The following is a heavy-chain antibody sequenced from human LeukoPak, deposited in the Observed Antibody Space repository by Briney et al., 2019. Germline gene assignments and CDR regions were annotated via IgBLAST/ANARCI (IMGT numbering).Heavy chain of an antibody. V-gene: IGHV1-2*06. D-gene: IGHD3-3*01. CDR2: INPNSGST. CDR1: GYTFTGYY. J-gene: IGHJ4*02. CDR3: ARIDYDFWSGPPVY. Sequence: GASVKVSCKASGYTFTGYYMHWVRQAPGQGLDWMGRINPNSGSTNYAQKFQGRVTMTRDTSISTAYMELSRLRSDDTAVYYCARIDYDFWSGPPVYWGQGTLVTVSS.